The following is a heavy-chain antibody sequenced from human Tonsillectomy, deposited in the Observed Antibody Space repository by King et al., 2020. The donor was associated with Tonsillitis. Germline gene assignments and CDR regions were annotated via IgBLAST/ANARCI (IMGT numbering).Heavy chain of an antibody. V-gene: IGHV3-15*01. CDR2: IKSKSAGGTT. J-gene: IGHJ4*02. D-gene: IGHD6-6*01. Sequence: VQLVESGGDLVKPGGSLRLSCAASGFTFSNAWMSWARQASGKGLEWFGRIKSKSAGGTTDYAAPVKGRFTISRDDSKNTLYLQMNSLETEDTAVYYCTTDRGIAVRPIFDSWGQGTLVTVSS. CDR1: GFTFSNAW. CDR3: TTDRGIAVRPIFDS.